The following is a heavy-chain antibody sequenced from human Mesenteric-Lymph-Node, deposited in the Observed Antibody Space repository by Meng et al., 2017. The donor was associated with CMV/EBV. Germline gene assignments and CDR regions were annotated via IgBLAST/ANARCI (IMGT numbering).Heavy chain of an antibody. CDR3: ARETESMSTRTFDH. Sequence: SGFTFSGCWMHWVRQAPGRGLVWVSRVYSDGTTINYADSVKGRFTISRDNAKNTVYLEMNSLRAEDTAVYFCARETESMSTRTFDHWGQGTLVTVSS. CDR1: GFTFSGCW. V-gene: IGHV3-74*01. D-gene: IGHD1-1*01. J-gene: IGHJ4*02. CDR2: VYSDGTTI.